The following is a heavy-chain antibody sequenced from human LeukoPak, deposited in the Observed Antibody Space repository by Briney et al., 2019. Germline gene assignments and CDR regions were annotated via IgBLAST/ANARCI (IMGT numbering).Heavy chain of an antibody. V-gene: IGHV3-13*01. Sequence: PGGSLRLSCAASGFTFSSYDMHWVRQATGKGLEWVSAIGTAGDTYYPGSVKGRFTISRENAKNSLYLQMNSLRAGDTAVYYCARANGSGGAFDIWGQGTMVTVSS. D-gene: IGHD3-10*01. CDR3: ARANGSGGAFDI. CDR2: IGTAGDT. J-gene: IGHJ3*02. CDR1: GFTFSSYD.